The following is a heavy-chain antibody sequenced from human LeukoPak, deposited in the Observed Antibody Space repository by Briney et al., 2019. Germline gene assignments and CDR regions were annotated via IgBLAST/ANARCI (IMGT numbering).Heavy chain of an antibody. J-gene: IGHJ4*02. CDR3: AKGRSMIVVVITYFDY. CDR1: GFTFSSYS. Sequence: PGGSLRLSCAASGFTFSSYSMNWVRQAPGKGLAWVSYISPSSSAIFYADSVKGRFTISRDNARNSLFLQMNGLRAEDTAVYYCAKGRSMIVVVITYFDYWGQGTLVAVSS. V-gene: IGHV3-48*01. D-gene: IGHD3-22*01. CDR2: ISPSSSAI.